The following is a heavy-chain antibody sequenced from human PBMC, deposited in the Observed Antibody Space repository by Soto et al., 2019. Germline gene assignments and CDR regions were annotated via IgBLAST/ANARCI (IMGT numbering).Heavy chain of an antibody. CDR3: ARDPGDLKCSNDVCIPYSYNYGMEV. J-gene: IGHJ6*02. D-gene: IGHD2-8*01. Sequence: QVQLPQSGPGLVKPSQTLSLPCTVYGASISSGGSYWAWIRQHPGKGMEWIGYISYTGSTFYTPYLKSRVTISRDTSKNQFSLDLRTMTVAAAAVYYCARDPGDLKCSNDVCIPYSYNYGMEVWGQGITVTVSS. V-gene: IGHV4-31*03. CDR1: GASISSGGSY. CDR2: ISYTGST.